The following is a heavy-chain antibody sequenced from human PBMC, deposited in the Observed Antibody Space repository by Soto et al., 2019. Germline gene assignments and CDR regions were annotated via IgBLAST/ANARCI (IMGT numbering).Heavy chain of an antibody. CDR1: GFTFTSYG. V-gene: IGHV3-30*18. CDR3: AKDSGYCSSSTFSRLIYYYYGMDV. J-gene: IGHJ6*02. CDR2: ISYDGGDK. Sequence: PGGSLRLSCGASGFTFTSYGMHWVRQAPGKGLEWVAVISYDGGDKYYADSVKGRFTISRDNSKNTLYLQMNSLRAEDTAVYYCAKDSGYCSSSTFSRLIYYYYGMDVWGQGTTVTVSS. D-gene: IGHD2-2*01.